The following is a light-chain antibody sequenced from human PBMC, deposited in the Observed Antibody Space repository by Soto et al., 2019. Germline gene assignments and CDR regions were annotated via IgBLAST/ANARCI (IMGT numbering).Light chain of an antibody. CDR2: SVS. V-gene: IGKV1-17*01. Sequence: DIQMAQSPSSLSASVGDRVTITCRASHDIRNDLGWYQQKPGKAPERLIYSVSNLQAGVPSRFSGSGSGTEFTLTVSSLEPEDFATYFCLQRHTHPYTFGQGTKLEI. J-gene: IGKJ2*01. CDR3: LQRHTHPYT. CDR1: HDIRND.